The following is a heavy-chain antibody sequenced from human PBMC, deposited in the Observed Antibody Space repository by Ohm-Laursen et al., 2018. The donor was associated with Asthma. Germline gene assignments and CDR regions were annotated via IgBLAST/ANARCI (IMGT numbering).Heavy chain of an antibody. J-gene: IGHJ2*01. CDR3: ARDSSSWQRYWYFDL. V-gene: IGHV4-59*01. CDR1: AGYISPYY. Sequence: SDTLPLTCTVSAGYISPYYWSWIRQSPGKGLEWIGYIYYSGTTNYNPSLKSRVTISVDTSKNQFSLKLSSVTAADTAVYYCARDSSSWQRYWYFDLWGRGTLVTVSS. CDR2: IYYSGTT. D-gene: IGHD6-13*01.